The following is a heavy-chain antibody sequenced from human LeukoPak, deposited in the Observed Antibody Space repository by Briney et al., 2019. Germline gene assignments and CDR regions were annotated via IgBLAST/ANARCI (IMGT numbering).Heavy chain of an antibody. CDR2: IYPRDSDT. D-gene: IGHD2-21*02. CDR3: ARQDGDGFYYLDY. J-gene: IGHJ4*02. CDR1: GYSFAWYW. V-gene: IGHV5-51*01. Sequence: GESLRISCKGSGYSFAWYWIGWVRQMPGKGLEWMGVIYPRDSDTRHSPSLQGQVTMSGDKSVNTAYLQWRSLEASDSAMYYSARQDGDGFYYLDYSGQGTLVTVSS.